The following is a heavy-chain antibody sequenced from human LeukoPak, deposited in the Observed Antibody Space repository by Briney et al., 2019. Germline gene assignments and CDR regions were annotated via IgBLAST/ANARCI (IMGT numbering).Heavy chain of an antibody. CDR1: GGTFSSYA. D-gene: IGHD5-24*01. CDR2: IIPIFGTA. CDR3: ASSITPDPPAD. J-gene: IGHJ3*01. V-gene: IGHV1-69*01. Sequence: GSSVKVSCKASGGTFSSYAISWGRQAPGQGLEWMGGIIPIFGTANYAQKFQGRVTITADESTSTAYMELSSLRSEDTAVYYCASSITPDPPADWGQGTMVTVSS.